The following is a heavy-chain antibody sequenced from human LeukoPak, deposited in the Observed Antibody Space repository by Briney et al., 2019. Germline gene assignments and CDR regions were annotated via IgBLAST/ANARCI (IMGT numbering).Heavy chain of an antibody. CDR2: ISWNSGSI. V-gene: IGHV3-9*01. Sequence: GRSLRLSCSASGFTFDDYAMHWVRQAPGKGLEWVSGISWNSGSIGYADSVKGRFTISRDNAKNSLYLQMNSLRAEETALYYCAKGPRGYYYGSGSYLDPWGQGNLVTVSS. CDR1: GFTFDDYA. J-gene: IGHJ5*02. D-gene: IGHD3-10*01. CDR3: AKGPRGYYYGSGSYLDP.